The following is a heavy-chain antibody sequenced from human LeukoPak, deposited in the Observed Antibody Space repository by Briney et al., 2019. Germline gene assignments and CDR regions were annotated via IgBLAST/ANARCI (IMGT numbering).Heavy chain of an antibody. CDR1: GFSFRNYG. D-gene: IGHD3-22*01. Sequence: GRSLRLSCAASGFSFRNYGIHWVRQAPGKGLEWVAVIWNDGSNKYYADSVKGRFTISRDNYKNTVFLQLNSLRAEDTAVYYCARYHYDSSGYPYYFDYWGQGTLVTVSS. CDR3: ARYHYDSSGYPYYFDY. CDR2: IWNDGSNK. J-gene: IGHJ4*02. V-gene: IGHV3-33*01.